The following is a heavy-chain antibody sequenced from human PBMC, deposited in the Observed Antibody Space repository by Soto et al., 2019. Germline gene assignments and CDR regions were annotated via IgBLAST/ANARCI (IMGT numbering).Heavy chain of an antibody. V-gene: IGHV4-59*01. CDR3: ARSQAHSSAFGGWLSHNYYYYGRDV. Sequence: SETLSLTCTVSGGSISSYYWSWIRQPPGKGLEWIGYIYYSGSTNYNPSLKSRVTISLDTSKNQFSLKLSSVTAADTAVYSCARSQAHSSAFGGWLSHNYYYYGRDVWGQGTTVTVSS. CDR1: GGSISSYY. J-gene: IGHJ6*02. D-gene: IGHD3-22*01. CDR2: IYYSGST.